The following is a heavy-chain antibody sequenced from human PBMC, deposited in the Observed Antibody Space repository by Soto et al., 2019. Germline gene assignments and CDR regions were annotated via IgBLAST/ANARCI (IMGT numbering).Heavy chain of an antibody. CDR1: GFTFSRYW. J-gene: IGHJ5*02. Sequence: GGSLRLSCAASGFTFSRYWMHWVRQAPGKGLVWLSRIDSGGSTTYYADSVKGRFTISRDNDKDTVYLQMNSLRAEDTAVYYCAKDPSGWYISWGQGTLVTAPQ. CDR2: IDSGGSTT. CDR3: AKDPSGWYIS. D-gene: IGHD6-19*01. V-gene: IGHV3-74*01.